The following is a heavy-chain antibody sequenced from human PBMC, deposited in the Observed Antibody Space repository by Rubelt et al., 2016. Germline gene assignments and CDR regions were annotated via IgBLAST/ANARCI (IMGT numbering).Heavy chain of an antibody. J-gene: IGHJ5*02. CDR2: INPSGGST. CDR3: ARAYVPAAIYWFDP. V-gene: IGHV1-46*01. Sequence: LGWVGIINPSGGSTSYAQKFQGRVTMTRDTSTSTVYMELSSLRSEDTAGYYCARAYVPAAIYWFDPWGQGTLVTVSS. D-gene: IGHD2-2*01.